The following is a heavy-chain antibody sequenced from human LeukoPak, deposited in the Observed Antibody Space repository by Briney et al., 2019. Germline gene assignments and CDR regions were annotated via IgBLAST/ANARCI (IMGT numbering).Heavy chain of an antibody. Sequence: SSETLSLTCAVYGGSFSGYYWSWIRQPPGKGLEWIGEINHSGSTNYNPSLKSRVTISVDTSKNQFSLKLSSVTAADTAVYYCARVNVVVPAAIKVQDYWGQGTLVTVSS. J-gene: IGHJ4*02. CDR2: INHSGST. CDR3: ARVNVVVPAAIKVQDY. V-gene: IGHV4-34*01. CDR1: GGSFSGYY. D-gene: IGHD2-2*02.